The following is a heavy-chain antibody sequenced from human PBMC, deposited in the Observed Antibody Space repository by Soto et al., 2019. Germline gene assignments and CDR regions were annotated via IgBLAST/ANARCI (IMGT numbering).Heavy chain of an antibody. CDR1: GFTFDDYA. CDR2: ITWNSGSI. Sequence: GGSLRLSCAASGFTFDDYAMHWVRQAPERGLEWVSSITWNSGSIHYADSVKGRFTISRDNARNSLYLQMNSLRTEDTALYYCAYVSRVHSGFDPWGQGTLVTVSS. V-gene: IGHV3-9*01. CDR3: AYVSRVHSGFDP. D-gene: IGHD3-10*01. J-gene: IGHJ5*02.